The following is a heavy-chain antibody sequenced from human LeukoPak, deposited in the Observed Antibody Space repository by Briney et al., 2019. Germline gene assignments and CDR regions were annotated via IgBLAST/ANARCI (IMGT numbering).Heavy chain of an antibody. Sequence: GESLKISCAASGFTFNRFTMNWVRQAPGKGLEWVSSISTSSSYIYYADSVKGRFTISRHNAKNSLYLQLNSLRVEDTALYYCARVSAHAGIAVAASDYWGQGTLVTVSS. CDR3: ARVSAHAGIAVAASDY. CDR2: ISTSSSYI. CDR1: GFTFNRFT. J-gene: IGHJ4*02. D-gene: IGHD6-19*01. V-gene: IGHV3-21*01.